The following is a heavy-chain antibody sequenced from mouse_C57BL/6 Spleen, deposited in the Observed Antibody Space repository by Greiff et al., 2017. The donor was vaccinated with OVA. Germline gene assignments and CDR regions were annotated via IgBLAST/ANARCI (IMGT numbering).Heavy chain of an antibody. CDR2: INPYNGGT. J-gene: IGHJ4*01. Sequence: EVKLQQSGPVLVKPGASVKMSCKASGYTFTDYYMNWVKQSHGKSLEWIGVINPYNGGTSYNQKFKGKATLTVDKSSSTAYMELNSLTSEDSAVYYCARHGSSYGYYAMDYWGQGTSVTVSS. CDR3: ARHGSSYGYYAMDY. D-gene: IGHD1-1*01. V-gene: IGHV1-19*01. CDR1: GYTFTDYY.